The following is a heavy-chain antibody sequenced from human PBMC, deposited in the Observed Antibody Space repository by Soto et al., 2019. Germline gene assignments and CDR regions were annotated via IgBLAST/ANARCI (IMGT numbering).Heavy chain of an antibody. CDR1: GFTFDDYA. Sequence: EVQLVESGGGLVQPGRSLRLSCAASGFTFDDYAMHWVRQPPGKGLEWVSGISWNSGSIGYADSVKGRFTISRDNAKNSLYLQMNSLRAEDTALYYCAKGPDYYDSSGYYYPFYFDYWGQGTLVTVSS. J-gene: IGHJ4*02. D-gene: IGHD3-22*01. CDR3: AKGPDYYDSSGYYYPFYFDY. CDR2: ISWNSGSI. V-gene: IGHV3-9*01.